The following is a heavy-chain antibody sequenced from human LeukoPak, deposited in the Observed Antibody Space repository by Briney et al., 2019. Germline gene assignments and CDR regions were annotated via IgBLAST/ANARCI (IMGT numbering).Heavy chain of an antibody. CDR2: INPNSGGT. CDR1: GYTFTGYY. CDR3: ASIPFGELFPYDY. D-gene: IGHD3-10*01. J-gene: IGHJ4*02. V-gene: IGHV1-2*02. Sequence: ASVKVSCKASGYTFTGYYIHWVRQAPGQGLEWMGWINPNSGGTNYAQKFQGRVTMTRDTSISTAYMELSRLRSDDTAVYYCASIPFGELFPYDYWGQGTLVTVSS.